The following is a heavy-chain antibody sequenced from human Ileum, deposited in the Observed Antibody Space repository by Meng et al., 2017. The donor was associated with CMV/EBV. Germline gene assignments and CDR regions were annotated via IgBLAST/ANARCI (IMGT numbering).Heavy chain of an antibody. V-gene: IGHV3-7*01. D-gene: IGHD3-10*01. CDR2: IKQDGSEQ. J-gene: IGHJ5*02. CDR1: GFTFSNYW. Sequence: GESLKISCAASGFTFSNYWLSWVRQSPGKGLEWVANIKQDGSEQYYVDSGKGRFAISRDNAKNSLDLQMNSLRAEDTAVYYCARDEGVLGWFDPWGKGTLVTVSS. CDR3: ARDEGVLGWFDP.